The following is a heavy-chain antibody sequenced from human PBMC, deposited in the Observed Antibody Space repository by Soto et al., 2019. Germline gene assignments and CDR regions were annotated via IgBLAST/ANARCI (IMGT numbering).Heavy chain of an antibody. D-gene: IGHD2-2*01. Sequence: GASVKVSCKASGYTFTSYGISWVRQAPGQGLEWMGWISAYNGNTNYAQKLQGRVTMTTDTSTSTAYMELRSPRSDDTAVYYCARDLPGYCSSTSCRNWFDPWGQGTLVTVSS. CDR1: GYTFTSYG. CDR2: ISAYNGNT. J-gene: IGHJ5*02. V-gene: IGHV1-18*01. CDR3: ARDLPGYCSSTSCRNWFDP.